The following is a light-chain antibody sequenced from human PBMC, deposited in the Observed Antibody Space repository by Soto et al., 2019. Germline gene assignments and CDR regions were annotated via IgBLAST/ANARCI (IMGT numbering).Light chain of an antibody. CDR1: SSNIGSST. Sequence: QSVLTQPPSASGTPGQRVIISCSGSSSNIGSSTVNWYQQLPGTAPKIPIFSHNKRPSGVPALFSCSQSGTAASLAINGLHSEDEADYYCSTWDDRLDGYVFGTGTKLTVL. J-gene: IGLJ1*01. CDR3: STWDDRLDGYV. CDR2: SHN. V-gene: IGLV1-44*01.